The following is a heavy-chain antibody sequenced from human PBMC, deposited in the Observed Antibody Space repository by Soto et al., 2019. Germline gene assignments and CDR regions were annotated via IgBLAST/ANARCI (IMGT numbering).Heavy chain of an antibody. V-gene: IGHV4-34*01. CDR2: INHSGST. J-gene: IGHJ4*02. D-gene: IGHD1-1*01. CDR1: GGSFSGYY. CDR3: ARGKGTNYSG. Sequence: PSETLSLTCAVYGGSFSGYYWSWVRQPPGKGLEWIGEINHSGSTNYSPSLKSRVTISVDTSKNQFSLKLSSVTAADTAVYYCARGKGTNYSGWGQGTLVTVSS.